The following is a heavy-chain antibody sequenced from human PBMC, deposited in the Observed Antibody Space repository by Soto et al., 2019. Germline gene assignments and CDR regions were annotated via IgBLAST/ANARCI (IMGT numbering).Heavy chain of an antibody. CDR1: GFSFRNYG. J-gene: IGHJ4*02. D-gene: IGHD4-17*01. Sequence: EVQLLESGGGLVQPGGSLRLSCAASGFSFRNYGMSWVRQAPGKGLEWLSAIIGNGDTAYYADSVRGRSTISRDNSKNTLYLQLNDLGAEDTAIYYCAKDYDYGDSLPFVYWGQGTLVTVSS. V-gene: IGHV3-23*01. CDR3: AKDYDYGDSLPFVY. CDR2: IIGNGDTA.